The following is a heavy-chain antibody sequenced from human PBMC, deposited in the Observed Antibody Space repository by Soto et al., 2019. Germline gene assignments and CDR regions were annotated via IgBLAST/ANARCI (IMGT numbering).Heavy chain of an antibody. CDR2: IIPYYNTL. CDR1: EGTFNSYA. V-gene: IGHV1-69*01. J-gene: IGHJ4*02. D-gene: IGHD6-13*01. Sequence: QAQVVQSGAEVRKPGSSVKLSCKASEGTFNSYAIAWVRQAPGQGLEWMGGIIPYYNTLNYGQKFQDRVTITADASTNTVYMELSSLRSDDTAVYFCASGASRWYPYFFDSWAQGTLVTVSS. CDR3: ASGASRWYPYFFDS.